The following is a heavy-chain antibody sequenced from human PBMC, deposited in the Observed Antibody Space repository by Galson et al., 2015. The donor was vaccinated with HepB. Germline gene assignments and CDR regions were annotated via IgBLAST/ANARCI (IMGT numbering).Heavy chain of an antibody. Sequence: ETLSLTCTVSGGSISNYYWSWVRQPPGKGLEWIGYIFYGGNTNYNPSLKSRVTISVDTSKSQFSLKLTSVTAADTALYYCAISVPGSAWFPYFNYWGQGTLVIVSS. J-gene: IGHJ4*02. CDR1: GGSISNYY. CDR2: IFYGGNT. CDR3: AISVPGSAWFPYFNY. V-gene: IGHV4-59*01. D-gene: IGHD6-19*01.